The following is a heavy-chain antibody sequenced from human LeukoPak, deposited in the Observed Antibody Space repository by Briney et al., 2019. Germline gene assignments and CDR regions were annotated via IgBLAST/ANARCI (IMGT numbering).Heavy chain of an antibody. D-gene: IGHD2/OR15-2a*01. CDR2: ISDSGGST. CDR1: GFPFSSYA. J-gene: IGHJ6*04. CDR3: VRGYSFGPYGMDV. V-gene: IGHV3-64D*09. Sequence: GGSLRLSCSASGFPFSSYAMHWGRQAPGKGLEYVSAISDSGGSTYYADSVKGRFTISRDNSKNTLYLQMSSLRAEDTAVYFCVRGYSFGPYGMDVWGQRDHGHRLL.